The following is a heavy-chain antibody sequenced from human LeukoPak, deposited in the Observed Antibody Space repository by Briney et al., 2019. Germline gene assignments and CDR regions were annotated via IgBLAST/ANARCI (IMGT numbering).Heavy chain of an antibody. CDR3: AKDRTGSWPGEWFDP. CDR2: MSYDGSNK. CDR1: GFTFSSYG. J-gene: IGHJ5*02. V-gene: IGHV3-30*18. Sequence: GGSLRLSCAASGFTFSSYGMHWVRQAPGKGLEWVAVMSYDGSNKYYADSVKGRFTISRDNSKNTLYLQMNSLRAEDTAVYYCAKDRTGSWPGEWFDPWGQGTLVTVSS. D-gene: IGHD6-19*01.